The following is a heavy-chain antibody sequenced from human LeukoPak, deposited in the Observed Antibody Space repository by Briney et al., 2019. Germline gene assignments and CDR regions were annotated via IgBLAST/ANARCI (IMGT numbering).Heavy chain of an antibody. CDR2: FDPEDGET. J-gene: IGHJ4*02. D-gene: IGHD1-1*01. CDR3: ATGVFVETSFDY. CDR1: GYTLTELS. V-gene: IGHV1-24*01. Sequence: ASVKVSCKVSGYTLTELSMHWVRQAPGKGLEWMGGFDPEDGETIYAQKFQGRVTMTEDTSTDTAYMELSSLRSEDTAVYYCATGVFVETSFDYWGQGTLDTVSS.